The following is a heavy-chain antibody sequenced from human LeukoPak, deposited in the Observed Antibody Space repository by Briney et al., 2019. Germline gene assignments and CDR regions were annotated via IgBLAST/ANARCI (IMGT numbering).Heavy chain of an antibody. V-gene: IGHV5-51*01. J-gene: IGHJ4*02. CDR2: IYPGDSDT. Sequence: AESLKISCKGSGYSFTSYWICWVRQMPRKGLEWMVIIYPGDSDTRYRPSFQGQVTISVDKSISTAYLQCSSLKAADTAMYYCARQDGNSKYYFDYWGQGTLVTVSS. CDR3: ARQDGNSKYYFDY. CDR1: GYSFTSYW. D-gene: IGHD1-1*01.